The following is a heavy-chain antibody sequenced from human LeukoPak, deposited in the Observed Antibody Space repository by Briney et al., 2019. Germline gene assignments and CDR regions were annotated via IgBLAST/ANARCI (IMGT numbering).Heavy chain of an antibody. CDR2: ISSSSSYI. J-gene: IGHJ4*02. CDR1: GFTFSSYS. CDR3: ARDEQLVRFDY. D-gene: IGHD6-6*01. Sequence: GGSLRLSCAASGFTFSSYSMTWVRQAPGEGLEWVSSISSSSSYIYYADSVKGRFTISRDNSKNTLYLQMNSLRAEDTAVYYCARDEQLVRFDYWGQGTLVTVSS. V-gene: IGHV3-21*01.